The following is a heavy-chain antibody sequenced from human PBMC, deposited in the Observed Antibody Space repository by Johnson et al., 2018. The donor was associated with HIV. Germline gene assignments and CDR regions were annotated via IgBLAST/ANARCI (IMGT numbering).Heavy chain of an antibody. Sequence: VQVVESGGGLVQPGRSLRLSCAASGFTFDDYAMHWVRQAPGKGLEWVSGISWNSGSIGYADSVKGRFTISRDNAKNSLYLQMNRLRAEDTAVYYCARGGYSSSWYGGYGAFDIWGQGTMVTVSS. CDR2: ISWNSGSI. CDR3: ARGGYSSSWYGGYGAFDI. D-gene: IGHD6-13*01. J-gene: IGHJ3*02. V-gene: IGHV3-9*01. CDR1: GFTFDDYA.